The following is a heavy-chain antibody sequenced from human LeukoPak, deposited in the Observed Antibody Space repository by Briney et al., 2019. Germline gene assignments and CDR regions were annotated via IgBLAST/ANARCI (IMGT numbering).Heavy chain of an antibody. CDR1: GGSISSFS. D-gene: IGHD3-22*01. CDR2: ISYSGTI. Sequence: PSETLSLTCTVSGGSISSFSWSWIRQPPGKGLECIGYISYSGTIDYSPSLKSRATISADMSKNQFSLNLSSVTAADTAVYYCARGRSHYYDSSGYYRHNAFDIWGQGTMVTVYS. CDR3: ARGRSHYYDSSGYYRHNAFDI. J-gene: IGHJ3*02. V-gene: IGHV4-59*01.